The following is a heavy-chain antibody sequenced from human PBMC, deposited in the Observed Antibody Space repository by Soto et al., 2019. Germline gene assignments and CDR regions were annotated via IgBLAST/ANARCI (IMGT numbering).Heavy chain of an antibody. D-gene: IGHD3-10*01. CDR1: GDSVSSNSAG. CDR2: TYYRSKWYN. CDR3: ARELSYYYYGMDV. Sequence: SRTLSLPCAISGDSVSSNSAGWNWIRQSPSRGLEWLGRTYYRSKWYNDYAVSVKSRITINPDTSKNQFSLQLNSVTPEDTAVYYCARELSYYYYGMDVWGQGTTVTVSS. V-gene: IGHV6-1*01. J-gene: IGHJ6*02.